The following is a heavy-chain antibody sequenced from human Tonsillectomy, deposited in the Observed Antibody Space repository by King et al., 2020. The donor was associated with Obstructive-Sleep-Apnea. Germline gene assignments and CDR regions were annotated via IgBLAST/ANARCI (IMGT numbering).Heavy chain of an antibody. CDR1: GGTFSSYA. D-gene: IGHD3-3*01. CDR3: AGQASFGVVIIAYYYYYGMDV. Sequence: VQLVESGAEVKKPGSSLKVSCKASGGTFSSYAISWVRQSPGQGLEWMGGIIPIFGTANYAQKFQGRVTITADESTSTAYMELSSLRSEDTAVYYCAGQASFGVVIIAYYYYYGMDVWGQGTTVTVSS. V-gene: IGHV1-69*01. CDR2: IIPIFGTA. J-gene: IGHJ6*02.